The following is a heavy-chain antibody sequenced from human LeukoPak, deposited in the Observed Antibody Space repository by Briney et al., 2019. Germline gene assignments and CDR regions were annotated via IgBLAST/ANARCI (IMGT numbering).Heavy chain of an antibody. D-gene: IGHD6-19*01. CDR3: AKDRWGAVASFDY. J-gene: IGHJ4*02. CDR2: IRYDGSNK. Sequence: GGSLRLSCAASGFTFSSYGMHWVRQAPGKGLEWVAFIRYDGSNKYYADSVKGRFTISRDNSENTLYLQMNSLESEDTAVYYCAKDRWGAVASFDYWGQGTLVTVSS. CDR1: GFTFSSYG. V-gene: IGHV3-30*02.